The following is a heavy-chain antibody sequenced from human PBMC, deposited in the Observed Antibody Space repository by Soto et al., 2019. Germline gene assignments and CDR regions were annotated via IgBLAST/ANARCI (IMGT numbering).Heavy chain of an antibody. J-gene: IGHJ3*02. CDR1: GGSISSYY. D-gene: IGHD1-26*01. V-gene: IGHV4-59*01. Sequence: QVQLQESGPGLVKPSETLSLTCTVSGGSISSYYWSWIRQPPGKGLEWIGYIYYSGSTNYNPSLKSRVTISVDTSKNQFSLKLSSVTAADTAVYYCAREGGGATDAFDIWGQGTKVTVSS. CDR3: AREGGGATDAFDI. CDR2: IYYSGST.